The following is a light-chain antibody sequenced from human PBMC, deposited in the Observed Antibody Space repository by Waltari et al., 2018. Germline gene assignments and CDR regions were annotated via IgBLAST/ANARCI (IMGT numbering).Light chain of an antibody. CDR1: ESISSW. V-gene: IGKV1-5*03. Sequence: ETQMTQSPSTPSASAGDRVTITCRASESISSWLAWYQQKPGRAPKLLVYEASSLERGVPSRFSGGGFGTEFTLTISGLQPDDFATYYCQQYAGSPWTFGQGTKVEIK. CDR3: QQYAGSPWT. J-gene: IGKJ1*01. CDR2: EAS.